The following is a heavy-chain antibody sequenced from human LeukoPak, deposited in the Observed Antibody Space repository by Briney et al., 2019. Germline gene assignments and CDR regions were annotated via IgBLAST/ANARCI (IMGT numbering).Heavy chain of an antibody. CDR2: ISSSGSYI. CDR3: ARQAVARPFDL. J-gene: IGHJ3*01. Sequence: PGGSLRLSCAASGFTFSRYNMNWVRQAPGKGLEWVSSISSSGSYIYYADSVKGRFTISRDNAKNSLYLQMNSLRAEDTAVYYCARQAVARPFDLWGQGTMVAVSS. V-gene: IGHV3-21*01. CDR1: GFTFSRYN.